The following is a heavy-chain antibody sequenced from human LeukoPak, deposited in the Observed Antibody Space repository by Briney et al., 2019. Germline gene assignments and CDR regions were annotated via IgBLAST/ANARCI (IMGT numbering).Heavy chain of an antibody. D-gene: IGHD3-3*01. V-gene: IGHV3-48*01. CDR2: ISSSSGTI. J-gene: IGHJ4*02. Sequence: HPGGSLRLSCVGSGFIFSSYSMNWVRQAPGKGLEWISYISSSSGTIYYADSVKGRFTISRDNAKNTLYLQMNSLRAEDTAVYYRASDIIWSGYYIQIYWGQGTLVTVSS. CDR3: ASDIIWSGYYIQIY. CDR1: GFIFSSYS.